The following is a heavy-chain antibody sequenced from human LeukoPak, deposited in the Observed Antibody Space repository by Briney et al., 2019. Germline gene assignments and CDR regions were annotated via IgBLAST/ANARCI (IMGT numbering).Heavy chain of an antibody. J-gene: IGHJ4*02. CDR2: INQNGSGI. CDR1: GFSFSSNW. CDR3: SAASHFDY. Sequence: GGSLRLSCAASGFSFSSNWMSWVRQAPGKGLEWVANINQNGSGIYYMNSVKGRFTISRDNAKNSLYLQMNSLRAEDTAMYYCSAASHFDYWGQGTLVSVSS. V-gene: IGHV3-7*01.